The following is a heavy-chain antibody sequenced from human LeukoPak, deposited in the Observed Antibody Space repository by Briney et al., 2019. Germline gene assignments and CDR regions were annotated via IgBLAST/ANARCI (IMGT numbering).Heavy chain of an antibody. J-gene: IGHJ2*01. V-gene: IGHV3-7*03. D-gene: IGHD6-19*01. Sequence: GGSLRLSCAASGFTFSSYWMSWVRQAPGEGLEWVAKINQDGTEKAYVDSVRGRFTISRDNAKNSLYLQMNSLRAEDTAVYYCARLIAVAATRYFDLWGRGTLVTVSS. CDR2: INQDGTEK. CDR3: ARLIAVAATRYFDL. CDR1: GFTFSSYW.